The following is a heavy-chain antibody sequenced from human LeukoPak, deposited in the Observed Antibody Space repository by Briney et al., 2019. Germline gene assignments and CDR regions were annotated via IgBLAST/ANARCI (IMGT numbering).Heavy chain of an antibody. CDR3: ARDAVYSSSWQYY. D-gene: IGHD6-13*01. Sequence: GGSLRLSCTATGFTFSNYWMSWVRQTPEKGLEWVANIKQDGSETVYVDSVKGRFTISRDNAQSSLYLQMNSLRAEDTAVYYCARDAVYSSSWQYYWGQGTLVTVSS. CDR1: GFTFSNYW. V-gene: IGHV3-7*01. J-gene: IGHJ4*02. CDR2: IKQDGSET.